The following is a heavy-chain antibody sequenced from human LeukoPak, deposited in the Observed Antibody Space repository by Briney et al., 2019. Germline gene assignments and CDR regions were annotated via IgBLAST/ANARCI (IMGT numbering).Heavy chain of an antibody. CDR2: INPNSGGT. CDR1: GYTFTAYY. Sequence: ASVKVSCKASGYTFTAYYIHWVRQAPGREPEWMGWINPNSGGTKYAQKFQGRVTMTRDTSISTAYMDLRWLTSDDTATYYCAKQHEAWFDPWGQGTLVTVSS. D-gene: IGHD1/OR15-1a*01. J-gene: IGHJ5*02. V-gene: IGHV1-2*02. CDR3: AKQHEAWFDP.